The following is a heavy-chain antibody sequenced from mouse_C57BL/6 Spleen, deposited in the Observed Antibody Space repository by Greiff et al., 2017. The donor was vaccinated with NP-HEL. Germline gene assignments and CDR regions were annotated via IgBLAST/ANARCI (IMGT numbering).Heavy chain of an antibody. CDR2: IRLKSDNYAT. J-gene: IGHJ2*01. Sequence: EVQRVESGGGLVQPGGSMKLSCVASGFTFSNYWMNWVRQSPEKGLEWVAQIRLKSDNYATHYAESVKGRFTISRDDSKSSVYLQMNNLRAEDTGIYYCTGGIRSKGFDYWGQGTTLTVSS. CDR3: TGGIRSKGFDY. D-gene: IGHD1-1*01. V-gene: IGHV6-3*01. CDR1: GFTFSNYW.